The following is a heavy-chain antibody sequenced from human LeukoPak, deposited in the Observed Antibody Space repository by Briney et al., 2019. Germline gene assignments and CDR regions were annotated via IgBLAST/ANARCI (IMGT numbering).Heavy chain of an antibody. Sequence: SGGSLRLSCAASGFSFGSNYMTWVRQAPGKGLEWVSYISSSSSTIYYGDSVKGRFTISRDNAENSLYLQMNGLRAEDTAVYFCARNGASSGRPYHLDYWGQGTLVTVSS. CDR2: ISSSSSTI. CDR3: ARNGASSGRPYHLDY. J-gene: IGHJ4*02. CDR1: GFSFGSNY. V-gene: IGHV3-48*01. D-gene: IGHD6-19*01.